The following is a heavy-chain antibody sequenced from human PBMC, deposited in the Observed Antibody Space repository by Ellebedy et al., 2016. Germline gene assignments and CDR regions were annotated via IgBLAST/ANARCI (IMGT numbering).Heavy chain of an antibody. J-gene: IGHJ6*03. D-gene: IGHD3-10*01. CDR1: GYSFTSYG. Sequence: ASVKVSCKASGYSFTSYGINWVRQAPGQGLEWLGWISGYTGNPNYGEKIQGRATMTTDTSTSTAYMELRSLRSDETAVYYCARVFYYGSESQGGNYYYYMDVWGKGTTVTVSS. V-gene: IGHV1-18*01. CDR2: ISGYTGNP. CDR3: ARVFYYGSESQGGNYYYYMDV.